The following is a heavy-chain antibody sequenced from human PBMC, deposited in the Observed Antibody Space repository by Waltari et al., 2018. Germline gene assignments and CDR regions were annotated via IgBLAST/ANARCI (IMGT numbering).Heavy chain of an antibody. CDR3: ARDHYYGSGSYYDY. D-gene: IGHD3-10*01. V-gene: IGHV1-69*01. Sequence: NYAITWVRQAPGQGLEWMGGIIPFFNTTNSAPKFQDRLTITADASTNTAYMELSSLRSDDTAVYYCARDHYYGSGSYYDYWGQGTLVTVSS. CDR1: NYA. J-gene: IGHJ4*02. CDR2: IIPFFNTT.